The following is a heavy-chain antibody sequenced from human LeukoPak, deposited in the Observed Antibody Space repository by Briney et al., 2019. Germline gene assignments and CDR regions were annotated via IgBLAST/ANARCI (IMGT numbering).Heavy chain of an antibody. CDR2: IIPILGIA. CDR1: GGTFSSYA. CDR3: ARDYGDGSGSPGGYYYGMDV. J-gene: IGHJ6*02. Sequence: SVKVSCKASGGTFSSYAISWVRQAPGQGLDWMGRIIPILGIANYAQKFQGRVTITADKSTSTAYMELSSLRSEDTAVYYCARDYGDGSGSPGGYYYGMDVWGQGTTVTVSS. D-gene: IGHD3-10*01. V-gene: IGHV1-69*04.